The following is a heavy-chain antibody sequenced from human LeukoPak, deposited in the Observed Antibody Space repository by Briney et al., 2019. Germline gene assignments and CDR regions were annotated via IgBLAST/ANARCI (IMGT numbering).Heavy chain of an antibody. D-gene: IGHD6-19*01. Sequence: GGSLRLSCKGSGYSFTNYWIGWVRQMSGKGLEWMGIIYPGDSDTRYSPSFQGQVTISADKSIITAYLQWSSLKASDTAMYYCARTGYSSGWYGGFDIWGQGTLVTVSS. CDR3: ARTGYSSGWYGGFDI. CDR2: IYPGDSDT. CDR1: GYSFTNYW. J-gene: IGHJ3*02. V-gene: IGHV5-51*01.